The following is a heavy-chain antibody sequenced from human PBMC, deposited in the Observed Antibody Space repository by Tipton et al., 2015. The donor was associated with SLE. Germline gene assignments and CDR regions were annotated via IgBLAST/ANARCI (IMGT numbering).Heavy chain of an antibody. CDR3: ARSDWGPTNAFEI. CDR1: GYTFSLYG. CDR2: ISPDNGNT. J-gene: IGHJ3*02. Sequence: QVQLVQSGGEERMPGASVKVSCKASGYTFSLYGVSWVRQAPGQGLEWMAWISPDNGNTNYAQNVQGRVAVTRDTSTSTVYMEMRSLRFEDTAMYYCARSDWGPTNAFEIWGQGTMVTVSS. D-gene: IGHD3-9*01. V-gene: IGHV1-18*01.